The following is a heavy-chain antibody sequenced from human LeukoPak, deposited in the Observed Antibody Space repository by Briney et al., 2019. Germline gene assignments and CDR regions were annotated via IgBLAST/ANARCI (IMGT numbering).Heavy chain of an antibody. CDR2: ISSSSSTI. V-gene: IGHV3-48*04. Sequence: QPGGSLRLSCAASGFTFSSYSMNWVRQAPGKGLEWVSYISSSSSTIYYADSVKGRFTISRDNAKNSLYLQMNSLRAEDTAVYYCARDGRDGSGSYKSEYFQHWGQGTLVTVSS. J-gene: IGHJ1*01. CDR3: ARDGRDGSGSYKSEYFQH. CDR1: GFTFSSYS. D-gene: IGHD3-10*01.